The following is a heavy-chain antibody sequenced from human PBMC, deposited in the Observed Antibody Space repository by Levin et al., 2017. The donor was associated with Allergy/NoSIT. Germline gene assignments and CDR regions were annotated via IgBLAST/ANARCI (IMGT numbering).Heavy chain of an antibody. CDR1: GFTFSSYG. CDR2: ISWDGNNE. J-gene: IGHJ4*02. D-gene: IGHD1-26*01. V-gene: IGHV3-30*03. Sequence: PGGSLRLSCAASGFTFSSYGMHWVRQAPGKGLEWVAVISWDGNNENYADSVKGRFTISRDNSKKTLYLQMNSLRPDDTAVYYCARDRGGRYRHYWGQGTLVTVSS. CDR3: ARDRGGRYRHY.